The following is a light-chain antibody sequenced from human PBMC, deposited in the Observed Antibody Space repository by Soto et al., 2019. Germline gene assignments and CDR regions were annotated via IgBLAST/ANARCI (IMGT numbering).Light chain of an antibody. CDR3: VQTTHWPYT. CDR1: QSLVHSTGNTY. V-gene: IGKV2-30*02. CDR2: KIS. J-gene: IGKJ2*01. Sequence: DVVMTQSPLSLPVTLGQPASISCRSSQSLVHSTGNTYLTWFQQRPGQSPRRLIYKISDRDSGVPDRFSGSGSVTDFTLKVSRVEAEDVGIYFCVQTTHWPYTFGQGTKLEIK.